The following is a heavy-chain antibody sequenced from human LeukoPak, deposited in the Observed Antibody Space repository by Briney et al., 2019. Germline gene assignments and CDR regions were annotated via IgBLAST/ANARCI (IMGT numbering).Heavy chain of an antibody. CDR1: GGSISSYY. CDR2: IYYSGST. J-gene: IGHJ4*02. V-gene: IGHV4-59*08. CDR3: ARSRSRLYYFDY. Sequence: PSETLSLTCTVSGGSISSYYWSWIRQPPGTGLEWIGYIYYSGSTNYNPSLKSRVTISVDTSKNQFSLKLSSVTAADTAVYYCARSRSRLYYFDYWGQGTLVTVSS. D-gene: IGHD6-13*01.